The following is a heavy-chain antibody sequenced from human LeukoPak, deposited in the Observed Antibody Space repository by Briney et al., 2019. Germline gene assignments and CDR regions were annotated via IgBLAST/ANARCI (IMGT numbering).Heavy chain of an antibody. CDR2: IGNSGTYI. CDR3: TRDGVAWSRDY. J-gene: IGHJ4*02. CDR1: GVSCNIYG. V-gene: IGHV3-21*01. D-gene: IGHD2-8*01. Sequence: GGSLSLSCAASGVSCNIYGMTWVRQAPGNGLEWVATIGNSGTYIHYGDSVKGRFTISRDTAKSSLYLQMDSLRVEDTAIYYCTRDGVAWSRDYWRQGTLVTVSS.